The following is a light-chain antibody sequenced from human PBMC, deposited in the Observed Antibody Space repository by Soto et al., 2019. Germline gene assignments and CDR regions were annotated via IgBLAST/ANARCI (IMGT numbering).Light chain of an antibody. J-gene: IGLJ2*01. V-gene: IGLV1-44*01. Sequence: QSVLGPTPSASGTPGHRVSISCSGSRSNIGSNSVTWYQQFLGKAYKLLICGSTQRPSGVPDLFSGSKSGTSASLAIRGLQSEDESDYYCAAWDNTLNGPVFGGGTQLTVL. CDR2: GST. CDR1: RSNIGSNS. CDR3: AAWDNTLNGPV.